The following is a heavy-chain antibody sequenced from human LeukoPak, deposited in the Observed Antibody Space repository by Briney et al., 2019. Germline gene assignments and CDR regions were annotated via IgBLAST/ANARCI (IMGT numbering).Heavy chain of an antibody. CDR3: AKAALWFDV. Sequence: GGSLRLSCAASGFTFSSYGMHWVRQAPGKGLEWVAVISYDGGNKYYADSVKGRFTISRDNSKSTLYLQMNSLRAEDTAVYYCAKAALWFDVWGQGTTVTVSS. V-gene: IGHV3-30*18. D-gene: IGHD3-10*01. J-gene: IGHJ6*02. CDR1: GFTFSSYG. CDR2: ISYDGGNK.